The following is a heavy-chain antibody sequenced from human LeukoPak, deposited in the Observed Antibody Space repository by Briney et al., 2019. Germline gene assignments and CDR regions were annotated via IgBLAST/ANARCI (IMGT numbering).Heavy chain of an antibody. Sequence: SETLSLTCTVSGVSISSYYWSWIRQPPGKGLEWIGSIYYSGSTNYNPSLKSRVTISLDTSKNHVSLKLNSVTAAAAAVYFCAKGRWNGMDVWGRGTTVTVSS. CDR1: GVSISSYY. CDR3: AKGRWNGMDV. V-gene: IGHV4-59*01. D-gene: IGHD4-23*01. J-gene: IGHJ6*02. CDR2: IYYSGST.